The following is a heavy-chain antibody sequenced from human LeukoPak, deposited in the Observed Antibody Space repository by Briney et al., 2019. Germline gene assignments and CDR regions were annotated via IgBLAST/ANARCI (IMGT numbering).Heavy chain of an antibody. J-gene: IGHJ4*02. D-gene: IGHD6-6*01. V-gene: IGHV4-34*01. CDR1: GGSFSGYY. Sequence: SETLSLTCAVYGGSFSGYYRSWIRQPPGKGLEWIGEINHSGSTNYNPSLKSRVTISVDTSKNQFSLKLSSVTAADTAVYYCARGGVYSSSSPTHYWGQGTLVTVSS. CDR3: ARGGVYSSSSPTHY. CDR2: INHSGST.